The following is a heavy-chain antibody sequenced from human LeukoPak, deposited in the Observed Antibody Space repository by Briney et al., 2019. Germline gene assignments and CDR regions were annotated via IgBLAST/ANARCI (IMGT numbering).Heavy chain of an antibody. CDR1: GFTFSSYA. D-gene: IGHD3-22*01. CDR3: AMRRYDSSGYYYVDAFDI. J-gene: IGHJ3*02. CDR2: ISYDGSNK. Sequence: GGSLRLSCAASGFTFSSYAMHWVRQAPGKGLEWVAVISYDGSNKYYADSVKGRFTISRDNAKNSLYLQMNSLRAEDTAVYYCAMRRYDSSGYYYVDAFDIWGQGTMVTVSS. V-gene: IGHV3-30-3*01.